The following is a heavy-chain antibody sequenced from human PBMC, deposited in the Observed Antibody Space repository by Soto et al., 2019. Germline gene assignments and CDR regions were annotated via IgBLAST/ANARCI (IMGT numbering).Heavy chain of an antibody. V-gene: IGHV5-51*01. D-gene: IGHD1-26*01. Sequence: PGESLKISCKGSGYSFTSYWIGWVRQMPGKGLEWMGIIYPGDSDTRYSPSFQGQVTISADKSISTAYLQWSSLKASDTAMYYCARHNGGYRDYYYCYMDVWGKGTTLTVYS. CDR1: GYSFTSYW. CDR3: ARHNGGYRDYYYCYMDV. J-gene: IGHJ6*03. CDR2: IYPGDSDT.